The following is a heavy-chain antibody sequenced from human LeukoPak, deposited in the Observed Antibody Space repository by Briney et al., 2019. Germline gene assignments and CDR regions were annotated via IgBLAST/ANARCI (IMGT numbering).Heavy chain of an antibody. CDR1: GFTLSSYV. D-gene: IGHD3-22*01. CDR3: ARSPGSYYYDSSGYYSSHDDY. CDR2: ISGSGGST. Sequence: GGSLRLSCAASGFTLSSYVMSWVRQAPGKGLEWVSGISGSGGSTNYADSVKGRFTISRDNAKNSLYLQMNSLRAEDTAVYYCARSPGSYYYDSSGYYSSHDDYWGQGTLVTVSS. V-gene: IGHV3-23*01. J-gene: IGHJ4*02.